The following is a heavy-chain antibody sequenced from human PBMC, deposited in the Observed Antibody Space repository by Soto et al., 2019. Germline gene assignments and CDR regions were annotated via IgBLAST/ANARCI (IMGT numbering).Heavy chain of an antibody. D-gene: IGHD3-22*01. Sequence: ASVQVSCKSSGYTFTSYGISGVRQAPGQGLEWMGWISAYNGNTNYAQKLQGRVTMTTDTSTSTAYMELRSLRSDDTAVYYCAGGTYYYDSSGYPDYWGQGTLVTVS. CDR3: AGGTYYYDSSGYPDY. J-gene: IGHJ4*02. CDR1: GYTFTSYG. V-gene: IGHV1-18*01. CDR2: ISAYNGNT.